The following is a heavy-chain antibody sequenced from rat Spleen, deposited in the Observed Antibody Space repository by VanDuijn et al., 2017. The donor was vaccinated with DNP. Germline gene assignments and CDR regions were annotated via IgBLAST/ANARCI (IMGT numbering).Heavy chain of an antibody. CDR2: IKAKPNNYAT. J-gene: IGHJ2*01. CDR1: GFTFSTAW. CDR3: AGTPNYKGY. D-gene: IGHD1-10*01. Sequence: EVQVLESGGGLVQPGNSLKLSCATSGFTFSTAWMYWYRQFPETRLEWVARIKAKPNNYATDYTESVQGKFTISRDYSKSSIYLQMNNLKEEDTAIYYCAGTPNYKGYWGQGVMVTVSS. V-gene: IGHV6-6*01.